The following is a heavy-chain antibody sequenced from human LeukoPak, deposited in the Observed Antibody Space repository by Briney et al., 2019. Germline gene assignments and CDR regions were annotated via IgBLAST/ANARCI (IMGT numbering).Heavy chain of an antibody. J-gene: IGHJ4*02. V-gene: IGHV3-23*01. CDR1: GFTFSSYA. CDR3: AKVGSSGWYFDY. Sequence: GGSLRLSCAASGFTFSSYAMTGVRQAPGKGLEWVSGISGCGGSTYYADSVKGRFTISRDNSKNTLYLQMNSLRAEDTAVYYCAKVGSSGWYFDYWGQGTLVTVSS. D-gene: IGHD6-19*01. CDR2: ISGCGGST.